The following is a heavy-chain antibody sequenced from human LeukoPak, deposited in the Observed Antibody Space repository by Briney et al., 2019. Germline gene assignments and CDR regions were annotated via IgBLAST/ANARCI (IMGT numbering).Heavy chain of an antibody. CDR2: INPSGDST. CDR3: ATHDLAGTSPFDY. V-gene: IGHV1-46*01. Sequence: ASVKVSCKTSGYTVTSYYIHWVRQAPGQGLEWMGIINPSGDSTTYPQKFQGRVTMTRSTSTSTVYMELSSLRFDDTAVYYCATHDLAGTSPFDYWGQGTLVTVSS. D-gene: IGHD6-19*01. J-gene: IGHJ4*02. CDR1: GYTVTSYY.